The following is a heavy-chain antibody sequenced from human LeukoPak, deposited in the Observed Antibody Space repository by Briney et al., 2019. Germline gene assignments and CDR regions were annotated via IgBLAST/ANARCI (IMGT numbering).Heavy chain of an antibody. V-gene: IGHV4-39*01. D-gene: IGHD2-2*01. CDR2: IHYSGTT. Sequence: SETLSLTCTVSGGSISNINYYWGWIRQPPGKGLEWIGSIHYSGTTYQNPSFKSRVTISVDTPKNQISLKLSSVTAADTAVYYCARLLGRCSSTSCFNNWFDPWGQGSLVTVSS. CDR1: GGSISNINYY. J-gene: IGHJ5*02. CDR3: ARLLGRCSSTSCFNNWFDP.